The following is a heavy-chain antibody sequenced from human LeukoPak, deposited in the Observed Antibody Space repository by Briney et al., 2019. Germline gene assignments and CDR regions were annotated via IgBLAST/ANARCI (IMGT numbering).Heavy chain of an antibody. CDR2: IRYDGSNK. V-gene: IGHV3-30*02. Sequence: GGSLRLSCAASGFTFSSYGMHWVRQAPGKGLEWVAFIRYDGSNKYYADSVKGRFTISRDNSKNTLYLQMNSLRAEDTAVYYCAKDEYCSGGSCYPGVVFDYWGQGTLVTVSS. J-gene: IGHJ4*02. CDR1: GFTFSSYG. D-gene: IGHD2-15*01. CDR3: AKDEYCSGGSCYPGVVFDY.